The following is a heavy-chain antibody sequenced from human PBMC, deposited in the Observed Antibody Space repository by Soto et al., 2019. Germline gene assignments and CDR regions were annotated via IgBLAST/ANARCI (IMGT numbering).Heavy chain of an antibody. CDR1: GFTFSSYS. V-gene: IGHV3-48*01. CDR3: AIRGRCSSTSCYGFTEYYYMEV. Sequence: GGSLRLSCAASGFTFSSYSMNWVRQAPGKGLEWVSYISSSSSTIYYADSVKGRFTISRDNAKNSLYLQMNSLRAEDTAVYYCAIRGRCSSTSCYGFTEYYYMEVWGKGTTVTVSS. CDR2: ISSSSSTI. D-gene: IGHD2-2*01. J-gene: IGHJ6*03.